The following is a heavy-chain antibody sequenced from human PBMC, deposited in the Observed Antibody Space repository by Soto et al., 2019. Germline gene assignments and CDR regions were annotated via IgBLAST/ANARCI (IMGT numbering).Heavy chain of an antibody. CDR3: AREPGWGNWNPVVGSDY. D-gene: IGHD1-20*01. CDR2: ISISSSTI. V-gene: IGHV3-48*01. Sequence: EVQLVESGGGLVQPGGSLRLSCAASGFTFSSYSMNWVRQAPGKGLEWVSYISISSSTIYYADSVKGRFTISRDNAKYSLYLQMNSLRAEDTAVYYCAREPGWGNWNPVVGSDYWGQGTLVTVSS. CDR1: GFTFSSYS. J-gene: IGHJ4*02.